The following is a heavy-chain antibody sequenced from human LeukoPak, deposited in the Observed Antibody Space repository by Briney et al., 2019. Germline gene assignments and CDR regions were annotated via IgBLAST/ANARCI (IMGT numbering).Heavy chain of an antibody. Sequence: SVKVSCKASGGTFSSYAISWVRQAPGQGLEWMGGTIPIFGTANYAQKFQGRVTITADESTSTAYMELSSLRSEDTAVYYCARDLGGDGYNSVYWGQGTLVTVSS. J-gene: IGHJ4*02. D-gene: IGHD5-24*01. V-gene: IGHV1-69*01. CDR2: TIPIFGTA. CDR1: GGTFSSYA. CDR3: ARDLGGDGYNSVY.